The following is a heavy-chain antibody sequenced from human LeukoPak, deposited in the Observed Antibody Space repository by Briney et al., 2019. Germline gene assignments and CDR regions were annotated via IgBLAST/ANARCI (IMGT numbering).Heavy chain of an antibody. D-gene: IGHD4-17*01. CDR2: IRGNGGST. Sequence: GGSLRLSCAASGSTFSSYAMSWVRQAPGKGLEWVPPIRGNGGSTYYADSVKGRFTVSRDNSENTLFLQMNSLRAEDTAVYYCAKSTTVTTPFDYWGQGTLVTVSS. J-gene: IGHJ4*02. V-gene: IGHV3-23*01. CDR1: GSTFSSYA. CDR3: AKSTTVTTPFDY.